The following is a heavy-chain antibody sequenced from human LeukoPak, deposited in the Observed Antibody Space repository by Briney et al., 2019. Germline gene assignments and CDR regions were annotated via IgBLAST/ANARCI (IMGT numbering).Heavy chain of an antibody. CDR2: IYYSGST. Sequence: PSETLSLTCTVSGGSISSGDYYWSWLRQHPGTGLEWIGYIYYSGSTYYNPSLKSRVTISVDTSKNQFSLKLSSVTAADTAVYYCARVQWLVPLYYFDYWGQGTLVTVSS. V-gene: IGHV4-31*03. D-gene: IGHD6-19*01. J-gene: IGHJ4*02. CDR3: ARVQWLVPLYYFDY. CDR1: GGSISSGDYY.